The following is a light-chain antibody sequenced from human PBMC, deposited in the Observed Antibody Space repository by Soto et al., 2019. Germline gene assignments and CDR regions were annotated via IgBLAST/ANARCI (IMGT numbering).Light chain of an antibody. CDR3: QQYGSSPYT. V-gene: IGKV3-20*01. CDR1: QSITNRY. CDR2: GAS. Sequence: EIVLTQSPDTLSLSPGERATLSCRASQSITNRYLAWYQKKPGQAPRLLTYGASSRATGIPDRFSDSGSGTDFTLTISRLEPEDSAVYYCQQYGSSPYTFGQGTKLEIK. J-gene: IGKJ2*01.